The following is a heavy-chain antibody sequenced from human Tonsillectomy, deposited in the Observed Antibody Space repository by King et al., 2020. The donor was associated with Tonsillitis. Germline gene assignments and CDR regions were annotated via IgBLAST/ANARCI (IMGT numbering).Heavy chain of an antibody. CDR1: GGSISSGDYY. J-gene: IGHJ4*02. D-gene: IGHD1-14*01. CDR3: AREDHEDRKSIDY. V-gene: IGHV4-31*03. CDR2: IYYSGST. Sequence: VQLQESGPGLVKPSQTLSLTCTVSGGSISSGDYYWSWIRQHPGKGLEWIGYIYYSGSTYYNPSLKSRVTISVDTSKNQFSLNLSSVTAADTAVYYCAREDHEDRKSIDYWGQGTLVTVSS.